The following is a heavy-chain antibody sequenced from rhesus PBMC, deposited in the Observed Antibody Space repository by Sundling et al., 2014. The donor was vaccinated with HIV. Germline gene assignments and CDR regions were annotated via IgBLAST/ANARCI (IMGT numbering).Heavy chain of an antibody. J-gene: IGHJ4*01. V-gene: IGHV4-93*01. Sequence: QVQLQESGPAVVKPSETLSLTCAVSGGSISSHNWWSWIRQSPGKGLEWIGSIYGSSGSTEYNPSVKSRVTISKDTSKNQFSLKVNSVTATDTAVYFCASDAIGGTLDYWGQGVLVTVSS. CDR2: IYGSSGST. CDR1: GGSISSHNW. CDR3: ASDAIGGTLDY. D-gene: IGHD1-14*01.